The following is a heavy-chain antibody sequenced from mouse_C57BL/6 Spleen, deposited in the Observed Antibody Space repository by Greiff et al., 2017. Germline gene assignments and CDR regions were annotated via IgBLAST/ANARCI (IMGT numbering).Heavy chain of an antibody. CDR2: INPGSGGT. V-gene: IGHV1-54*01. D-gene: IGHD1-1*02. J-gene: IGHJ4*01. CDR1: GYAFTNYL. CDR3: ARYPLVGPYAMDY. Sequence: QVQLQQSGAELVRPGTSVKVSCKASGYAFTNYLIEWVKQRPGQGLEWIGVINPGSGGTNYNEKFKGKATLTADKSSSTAYMQLSSLTSEDSAVYFCARYPLVGPYAMDYWGQGTSGTVSS.